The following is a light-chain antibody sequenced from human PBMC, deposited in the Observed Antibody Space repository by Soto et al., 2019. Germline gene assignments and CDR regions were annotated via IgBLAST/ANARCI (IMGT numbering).Light chain of an antibody. CDR3: QQANSFPLT. J-gene: IGKJ4*01. V-gene: IGKV1D-8*03. CDR2: AAS. CDR1: QGISSY. Sequence: VIWMTQSPSLLSASTWDRVTISCLMSQGISSYLAWYQQKPGKAPKLLIYAASSLQSGVPSRFSGSGSGTDFTPTISSLQPEDFATYYCQQANSFPLTFGGGTKVDNK.